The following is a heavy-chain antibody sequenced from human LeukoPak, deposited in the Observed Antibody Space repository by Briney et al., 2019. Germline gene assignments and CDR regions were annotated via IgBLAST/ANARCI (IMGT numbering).Heavy chain of an antibody. V-gene: IGHV3-30*02. D-gene: IGHD6-19*01. Sequence: GGSLRLSRAASGFTFSSYGMHWVRQAPGKGLEWVAFIRYDGSNKYCAHSVKGRFTISRDNSKNTLYLQMNSLRPEDTAVYYCAKDGDVEQWLVRAFDYWCEGTLVTVSS. J-gene: IGHJ4*02. CDR1: GFTFSSYG. CDR2: IRYDGSNK. CDR3: AKDGDVEQWLVRAFDY.